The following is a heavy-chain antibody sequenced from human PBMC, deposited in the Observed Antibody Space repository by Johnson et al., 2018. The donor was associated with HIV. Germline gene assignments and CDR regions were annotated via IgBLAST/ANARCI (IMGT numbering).Heavy chain of an antibody. CDR3: ARSVGYCSCGSCSPDAFDI. D-gene: IGHD2-15*01. CDR2: ISYDGSNK. Sequence: QVQLVESGGGVVQPGRSLRLSCAASGFTFSSYAMHWVRQAPAKGLEWVAVISYDGSNKYYADSVKGRFTISRDNSKNTLYLQMKSLRAEDTAVYYCARSVGYCSCGSCSPDAFDIWGQGTMVTVSS. J-gene: IGHJ3*02. CDR1: GFTFSSYA. V-gene: IGHV3-30-3*01.